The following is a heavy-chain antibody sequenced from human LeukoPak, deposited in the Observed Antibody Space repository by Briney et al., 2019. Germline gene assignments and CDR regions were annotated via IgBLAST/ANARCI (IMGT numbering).Heavy chain of an antibody. CDR1: DGSISSSSYY. V-gene: IGHV4-39*01. Sequence: SETLSLTCTVSDGSISSSSYYWGWIRQTPGKGLEWIGSIYYSGSTFYSPSLKGRVTISVDTSKNQFSLKLSSVTAADTAVYYCARGLQRITIFGVVKNWFDPWGQGTLVTVSS. CDR3: ARGLQRITIFGVVKNWFDP. CDR2: IYYSGST. J-gene: IGHJ5*02. D-gene: IGHD3-3*01.